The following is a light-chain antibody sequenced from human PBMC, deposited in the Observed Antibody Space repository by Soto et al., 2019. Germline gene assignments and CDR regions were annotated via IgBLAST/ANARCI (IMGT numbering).Light chain of an antibody. J-gene: IGKJ1*01. Sequence: EVVMTQSPATLSLSPGERATLSCRASQSVSSYLAWYQHKPGQTPRLLIYDASNRATGIPARFSGSGSGTDFTLTISSLAPGDFAVYYCQQRSNWPRTFGQGTKVDIK. CDR1: QSVSSY. V-gene: IGKV3-11*01. CDR3: QQRSNWPRT. CDR2: DAS.